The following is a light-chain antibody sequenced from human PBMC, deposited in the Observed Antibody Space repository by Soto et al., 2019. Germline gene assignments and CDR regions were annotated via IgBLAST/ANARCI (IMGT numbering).Light chain of an antibody. CDR3: QQYNSYPRT. CDR2: DAS. CDR1: QSISSW. V-gene: IGKV1-5*01. Sequence: DIQMTQSPSTLSASVGDRVTITCRTSQSISSWLAWYQQKPGKAPKLLIYDASSLESGVPSRFSGSGSGTEFTLTINNLQPDDFATYHCQQYNSYPRTFDQGTKVEIK. J-gene: IGKJ1*01.